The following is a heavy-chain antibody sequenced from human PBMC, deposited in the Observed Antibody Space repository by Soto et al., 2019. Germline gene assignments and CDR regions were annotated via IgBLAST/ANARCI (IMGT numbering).Heavy chain of an antibody. J-gene: IGHJ4*02. CDR2: ISISSTYI. CDR1: EFTLSTYS. CDR3: ARDSEHQLGVLDY. Sequence: EAQLVESGGGLVKPGGSLRLSCAASEFTLSTYSMNWVRQAPGEGLEWVSSISISSTYISYADSVKGRFTISRDNAKNSLYLQMNSLRDDDTAVYYCARDSEHQLGVLDYWGQGILVTVSS. V-gene: IGHV3-21*06. D-gene: IGHD6-13*01.